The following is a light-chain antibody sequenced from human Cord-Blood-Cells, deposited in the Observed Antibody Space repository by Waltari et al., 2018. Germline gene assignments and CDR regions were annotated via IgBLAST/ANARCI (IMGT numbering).Light chain of an antibody. CDR2: EVS. J-gene: IGLJ2*01. V-gene: IGLV2-8*01. Sequence: QSALTQPPSASGSPGQSVTISCTGTSSDVGGYNYVSWYQQHPGKAPKLMIHEVSKRPSGVPARFSGSKSGNTASRTVSGLQAEDEADYYCSSYAGSNKLVVFGGGTKLTVL. CDR3: SSYAGSNKLVV. CDR1: SSDVGGYNY.